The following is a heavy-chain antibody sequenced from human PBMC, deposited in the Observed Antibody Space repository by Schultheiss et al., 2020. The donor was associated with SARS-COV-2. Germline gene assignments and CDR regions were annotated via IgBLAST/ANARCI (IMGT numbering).Heavy chain of an antibody. CDR1: GYTFTGYY. V-gene: IGHV1-2*04. Sequence: GSLKISCRASGYTFTGYYMHWVRQAPGQGLEWVGRINANSGGTDYGQKFQGWVTMTRDTSISTAYMELSRLRSDDTAVYYCANSHAENWSTNYFDYWGQGTLVTVSS. CDR2: INANSGGT. CDR3: ANSHAENWSTNYFDY. J-gene: IGHJ4*02. D-gene: IGHD1-1*01.